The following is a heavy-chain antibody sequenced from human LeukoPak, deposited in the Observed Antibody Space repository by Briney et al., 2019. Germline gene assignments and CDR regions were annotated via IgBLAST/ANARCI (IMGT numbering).Heavy chain of an antibody. CDR3: ARGIDYYDSSGYYYPPALRY. V-gene: IGHV3-21*01. CDR2: ISSSSSYI. Sequence: GGSLRLSCAASGFTFSSYSMNWVRQAPGKGLEWVSSISSSSSYIYYADSVKGRFTISRDNAKNSLYLQMNSLRAEDTAVYYCARGIDYYDSSGYYYPPALRYWGQGTLVTVSS. D-gene: IGHD3-22*01. CDR1: GFTFSSYS. J-gene: IGHJ4*02.